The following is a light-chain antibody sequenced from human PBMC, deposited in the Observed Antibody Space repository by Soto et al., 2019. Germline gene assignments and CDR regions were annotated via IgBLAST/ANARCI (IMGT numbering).Light chain of an antibody. CDR2: LDSDGSH. Sequence: VLTQPPSASASLGASVRLTCTLSSGHTNYTIAWHQLQPEKGPRYLMKLDSDGSHTKGDGIPNRFSGSSSGAERYLTISSLQSDDEADYYCQTWDTGIVLFGGGTKVTVL. J-gene: IGLJ2*01. CDR1: SGHTNYT. V-gene: IGLV4-69*01. CDR3: QTWDTGIVL.